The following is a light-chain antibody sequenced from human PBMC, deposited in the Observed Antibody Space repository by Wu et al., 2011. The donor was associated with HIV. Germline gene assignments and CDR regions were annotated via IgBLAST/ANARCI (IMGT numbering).Light chain of an antibody. V-gene: IGKV1-5*03. CDR3: QKYNTAPWT. CDR1: QSFSSW. CDR2: KAS. Sequence: DIQMTQSPSTLSASVGDRVTITCRASQSFSSWLAWYQQKPGKAPKLLIYKASSLESGVPSRFSGSGSGTEFTLTISSLQPDDFATYYCQKYNTAPWTFGQGTKVEMK. J-gene: IGKJ1*01.